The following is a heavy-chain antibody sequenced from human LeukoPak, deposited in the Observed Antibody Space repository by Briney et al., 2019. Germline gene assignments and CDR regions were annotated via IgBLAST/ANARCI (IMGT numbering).Heavy chain of an antibody. CDR1: GDSVSSNSAA. CDR2: TYYRSKWYN. V-gene: IGHV6-1*01. Sequence: SQTLSLTCAISGDSVSSNSAAWSWIRQSPSRGLEWLGRTYYRSKWYNDYAVSVKSRITINPDTSKNQFSLQLNSVTPEDTAVYYCARVGTGITGTLDYWGQGTLVTVSS. CDR3: ARVGTGITGTLDY. J-gene: IGHJ4*02. D-gene: IGHD1-7*01.